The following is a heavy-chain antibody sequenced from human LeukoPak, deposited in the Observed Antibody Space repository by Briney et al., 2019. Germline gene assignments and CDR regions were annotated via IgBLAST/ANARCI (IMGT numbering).Heavy chain of an antibody. V-gene: IGHV1-2*02. CDR1: GYTFTSYY. CDR3: ARTTADYYDSSGFDY. J-gene: IGHJ4*02. Sequence: ASVKVSCKASGYTFTSYYMHWVRQAPGQGLEWMGWINPNSGGTNYAQKFQGRVTMTRDTSISTAYMELSRLRSDDTAVYYCARTTADYYDSSGFDYWGQGTLVTVSS. CDR2: INPNSGGT. D-gene: IGHD3-22*01.